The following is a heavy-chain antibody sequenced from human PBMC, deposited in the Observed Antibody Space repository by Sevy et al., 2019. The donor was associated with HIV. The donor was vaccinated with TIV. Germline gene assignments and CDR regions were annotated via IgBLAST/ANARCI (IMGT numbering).Heavy chain of an antibody. CDR2: IHYRGST. J-gene: IGHJ5*02. CDR1: DGSITSHY. V-gene: IGHV4-59*08. Sequence: SETLSLTCTVSDGSITSHYWSWIRQPPGKGLEWIGYIHYRGSTNYNPSLKSRVTISVDTSKNQFSLKLSSVTAADTAVHYCARHVDARWFDPWGQGALVTVSS. CDR3: ARHVDARWFDP. D-gene: IGHD2-2*01.